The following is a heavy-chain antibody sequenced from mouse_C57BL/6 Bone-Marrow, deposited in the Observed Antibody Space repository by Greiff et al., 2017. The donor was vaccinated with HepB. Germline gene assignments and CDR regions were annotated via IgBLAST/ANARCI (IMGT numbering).Heavy chain of an antibody. V-gene: IGHV1-20*01. J-gene: IGHJ2*01. CDR2: INPYNGDT. Sequence: VQLQQSGPELVKPGDSVKISCKASGYSFTGYFMNWVMQSPGKSLEWIGRINPYNGDTFYNQKFKGKATLTVDKSSSTAHMELRSLTSEDSAVYYCARRGFYYDGSRYFYFDYWGQGTTLTVSS. D-gene: IGHD1-1*01. CDR1: GYSFTGYF. CDR3: ARRGFYYDGSRYFYFDY.